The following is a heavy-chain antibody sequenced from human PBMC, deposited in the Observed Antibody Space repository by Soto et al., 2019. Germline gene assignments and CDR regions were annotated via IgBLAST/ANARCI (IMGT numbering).Heavy chain of an antibody. V-gene: IGHV3-23*01. CDR1: GFTFSSYA. D-gene: IGHD4-17*01. Sequence: ELQLLESGGDLVQPGGSLRLSCAASGFTFSSYAMTWVRQAPGKGLEWVSAISGGGDITYYADSVKGRFTISRDNSKNTLYLQMNSLSVEDTTISSCASRGDYMSKDCSDLWGQGTMVTVFS. CDR3: ASRGDYMSKDCSDL. J-gene: IGHJ3*01. CDR2: ISGGGDIT.